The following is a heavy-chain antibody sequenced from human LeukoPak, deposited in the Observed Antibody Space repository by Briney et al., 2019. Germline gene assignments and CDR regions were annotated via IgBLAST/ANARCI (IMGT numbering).Heavy chain of an antibody. Sequence: SETLSLTCTVSVGSISSRSYWWGWIRQPPGKGLEWIGSISYSGSTHYNPSLKSRVTISVDTSKNQFSLKLSSVTAADTAVYYCARPYTTSTYYFDYWGQGTLVTVSS. CDR1: VGSISSRSYW. CDR2: ISYSGST. D-gene: IGHD2-2*02. CDR3: ARPYTTSTYYFDY. J-gene: IGHJ4*02. V-gene: IGHV4-39*01.